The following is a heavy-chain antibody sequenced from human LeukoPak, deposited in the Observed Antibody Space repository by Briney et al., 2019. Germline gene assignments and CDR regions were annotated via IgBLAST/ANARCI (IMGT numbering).Heavy chain of an antibody. V-gene: IGHV3-21*01. CDR1: GFTFSSYS. Sequence: GGSLRLSCAASGFTFSSYSMNWVRQAPGKGLEWVSSIINSKNYIYYADSVKGRFTISRDNAKNSLYLQLNSLRAEDTAVYYCARDPESSSFDLWGRGALVTVSS. CDR3: ARDPESSSFDL. D-gene: IGHD6-13*01. CDR2: IINSKNYI. J-gene: IGHJ4*02.